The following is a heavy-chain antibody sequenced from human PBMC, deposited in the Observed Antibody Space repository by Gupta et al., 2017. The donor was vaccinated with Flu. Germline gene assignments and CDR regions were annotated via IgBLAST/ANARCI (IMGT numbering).Heavy chain of an antibody. Sequence: EVQLVESGGDLVQPGGSLRLSCTASGFTFSTYNMTWVRQAPGKGLEWVAYISASSRTIYYADSVKGRFTTSRDNAKNSLYLQMNSLRDEDTAVYYCARDFRDHSDSSGYYSFDHWGQGTLVTVSS. V-gene: IGHV3-48*02. J-gene: IGHJ4*02. CDR1: GFTFSTYN. CDR3: ARDFRDHSDSSGYYSFDH. CDR2: ISASSRTI. D-gene: IGHD3-22*01.